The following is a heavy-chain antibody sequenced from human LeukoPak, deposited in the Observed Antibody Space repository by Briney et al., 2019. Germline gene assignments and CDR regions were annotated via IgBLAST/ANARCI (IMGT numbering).Heavy chain of an antibody. CDR3: ASRGYYDSSGYYFNYHYMDV. D-gene: IGHD3-22*01. V-gene: IGHV4-34*01. Sequence: SETLSLTCAVYGGSFSGYYWSWIRQPPGKGLEWIGEINHSGSTNYNPSLKSRVTISVDTSKNQFSLKLSSVTAADTAVYYCASRGYYDSSGYYFNYHYMDVWGKGTTVTVSS. CDR1: GGSFSGYY. CDR2: INHSGST. J-gene: IGHJ6*03.